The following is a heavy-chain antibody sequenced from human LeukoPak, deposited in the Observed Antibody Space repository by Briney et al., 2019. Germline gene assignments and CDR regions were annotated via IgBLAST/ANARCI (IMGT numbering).Heavy chain of an antibody. V-gene: IGHV1-24*01. Sequence: ASVKVSCKVSGYTLTELSMHWVRQAPGKGLEWMGGFDPEDGETIYAQKFQGRVTMTEDTSTDTAYMELSSLRSEDTAVYYCATSKTGVVITTGYYRVPLYYYYGMDVWGQGTTVTVSS. CDR1: GYTLTELS. CDR3: ATSKTGVVITTGYYRVPLYYYYGMDV. CDR2: FDPEDGET. J-gene: IGHJ6*02. D-gene: IGHD3-22*01.